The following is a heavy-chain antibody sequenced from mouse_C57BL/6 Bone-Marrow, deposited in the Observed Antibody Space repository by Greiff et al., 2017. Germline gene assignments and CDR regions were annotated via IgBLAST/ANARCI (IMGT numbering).Heavy chain of an antibody. CDR1: GYTFTSYW. J-gene: IGHJ4*01. V-gene: IGHV1-55*01. D-gene: IGHD2-1*01. Sequence: VQLQQSGAGLVQPGASVKMSCKVSGYTFTSYWITWVQQRPGQGLEWIGDIYPGSSSTNYTEKLKSKATLIVDTSSSTPSLQLISLTSEDSAVYYFAILLGQLRAIDYWGQGTSVTVSS. CDR3: AILLGQLRAIDY. CDR2: IYPGSSST.